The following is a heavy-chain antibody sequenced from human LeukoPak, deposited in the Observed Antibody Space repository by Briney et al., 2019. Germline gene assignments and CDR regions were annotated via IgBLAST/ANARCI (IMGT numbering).Heavy chain of an antibody. Sequence: SETLSLTCTVSGGSISSGDYYWSWIRQPPGKGLEWIGYIYYSGSTYYNPSLKSRVTISVDTSKDQFSPKLSSVTAADTAVYYCARRPSTIAYYYYYGMDVWGQGTTVTVSS. CDR2: IYYSGST. CDR3: ARRPSTIAYYYYYGMDV. D-gene: IGHD5/OR15-5a*01. J-gene: IGHJ6*02. CDR1: GGSISSGDYY. V-gene: IGHV4-30-4*01.